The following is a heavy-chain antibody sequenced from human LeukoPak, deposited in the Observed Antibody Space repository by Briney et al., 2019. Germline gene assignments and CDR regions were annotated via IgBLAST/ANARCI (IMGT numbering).Heavy chain of an antibody. Sequence: GGSLRLSCAASGFTFSSYAMHWVRRPPGKGLEWVSGISWNSGSIDYADSVKGRFTISRNNAKNSLYLQMNSLRVEDTAFYYCAKDNRRHYTSGPNPDSLHWGQGALVTVSS. J-gene: IGHJ4*02. V-gene: IGHV3-9*01. CDR1: GFTFSSYA. CDR3: AKDNRRHYTSGPNPDSLH. CDR2: ISWNSGSI. D-gene: IGHD6-19*01.